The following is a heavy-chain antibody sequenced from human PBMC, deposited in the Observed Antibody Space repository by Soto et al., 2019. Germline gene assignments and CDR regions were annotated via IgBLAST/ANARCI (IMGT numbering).Heavy chain of an antibody. CDR2: IIPIFGTA. V-gene: IGHV1-69*06. CDR3: ARGWPPYYQLWVYYFDY. J-gene: IGHJ4*02. CDR1: GGTFSSYA. D-gene: IGHD5-18*01. Sequence: GASVKVSCKASGGTFSSYAISWVRQAPGQGLEWMGGIIPIFGTANYAQKFQGRVTITADKSTSTAYMELSSLRSEDTAVYYCARGWPPYYQLWVYYFDYWGQGTLVTVSS.